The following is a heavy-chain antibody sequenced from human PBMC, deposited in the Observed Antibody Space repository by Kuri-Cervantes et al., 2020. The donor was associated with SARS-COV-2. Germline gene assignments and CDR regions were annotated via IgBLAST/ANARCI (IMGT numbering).Heavy chain of an antibody. D-gene: IGHD3-16*01. CDR1: GYTFTSYY. CDR2: INPSGGST. J-gene: IGHJ6*03. CDR3: ARDLTGYYDLFFRIYYYYYMDV. Sequence: ASVKVSCKASGYTFTSYYMHWVRQAPGQGLEWMGIINPSGGSTSYAQKFQGRVTMTRDTSTSTVYMELSSLRSEDTAVYYCARDLTGYYDLFFRIYYYYYMDVWGKGTTVTVSS. V-gene: IGHV1-46*01.